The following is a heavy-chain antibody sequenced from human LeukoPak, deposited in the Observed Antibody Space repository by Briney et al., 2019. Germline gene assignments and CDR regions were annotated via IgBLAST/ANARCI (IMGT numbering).Heavy chain of an antibody. CDR2: IYHSGST. D-gene: IGHD2-2*01. V-gene: IGHV4-39*07. CDR3: ARPHCSSTSCLLDY. CDR1: GGSISSRSYY. J-gene: IGHJ4*02. Sequence: SETLSLTCSVSGGSISSRSYYWGWIRQPPGKGLEWIGSIYHSGSTYYNPSLKSRVTISVDTSKNQFSLKLSSVTAADTAVYYCARPHCSSTSCLLDYWGQGTLVTVSS.